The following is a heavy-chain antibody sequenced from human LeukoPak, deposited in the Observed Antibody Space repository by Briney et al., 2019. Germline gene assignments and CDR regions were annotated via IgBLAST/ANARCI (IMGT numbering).Heavy chain of an antibody. CDR1: GYTLTELS. D-gene: IGHD3-3*01. J-gene: IGHJ4*02. CDR2: FDPEDGET. CDR3: ATVPRKHPYDSWKPLPNFDY. V-gene: IGHV1-24*01. Sequence: ASAKVSCKVSGYTLTELSMHWVRQAPGKGLEWMGGFDPEDGETIYAQKFQGRVTMTEDTSTDTAYMELSSLRSEDTAVYCCATVPRKHPYDSWKPLPNFDYWGQGTLVTVSS.